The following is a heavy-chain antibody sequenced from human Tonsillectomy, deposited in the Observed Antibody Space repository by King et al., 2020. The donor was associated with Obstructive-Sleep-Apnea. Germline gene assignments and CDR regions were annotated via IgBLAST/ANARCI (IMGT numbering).Heavy chain of an antibody. Sequence: VQLVESGGGLVQPGRSLRLSCAASGFNSKDYAIHWVRQAPGKGLGWVSGIYWDGSRTGYADFVKGRFTISRDNAKSSLYLQMNNLKAEDTAVYYCGKDISPGGMDVWGQGTTVTVSS. CDR2: IYWDGSRT. J-gene: IGHJ6*02. V-gene: IGHV3-9*01. CDR1: GFNSKDYA. D-gene: IGHD1-14*01. CDR3: GKDISPGGMDV.